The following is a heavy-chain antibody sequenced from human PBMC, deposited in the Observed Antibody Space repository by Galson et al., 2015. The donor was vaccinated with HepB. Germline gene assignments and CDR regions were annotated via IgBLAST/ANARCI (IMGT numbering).Heavy chain of an antibody. CDR1: GGSFSGYY. J-gene: IGHJ4*02. V-gene: IGHV4-34*01. D-gene: IGHD3-10*01. CDR3: ARGVYGSGSYYGDY. Sequence: SETLSLTCAVYGGSFSGYYWSWIRQPPGKGLEWIGEINHSGSTNYNPSLKSRVTISVDTSKNQFSLKLSSVTAADTAVYYCARGVYGSGSYYGDYWGQGTLVTVSS. CDR2: INHSGST.